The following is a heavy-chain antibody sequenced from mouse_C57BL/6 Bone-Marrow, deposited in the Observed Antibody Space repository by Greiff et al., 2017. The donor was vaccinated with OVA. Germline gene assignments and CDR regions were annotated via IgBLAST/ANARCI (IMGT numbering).Heavy chain of an antibody. CDR1: GFSFTSYD. Sequence: QVQLQQSGPGLVAPSQSLSITCTVSGFSFTSYDISWIRQPPGTGLEWLGVIWTGGGPNSYSAFMSRLSISTVKSKSQVFLKMKSQQSEDTSRYYCVRDSFAYWGQGTLVTVSA. J-gene: IGHJ3*01. CDR2: IWTGGGP. CDR3: VRDSFAY. V-gene: IGHV2-9-2*01.